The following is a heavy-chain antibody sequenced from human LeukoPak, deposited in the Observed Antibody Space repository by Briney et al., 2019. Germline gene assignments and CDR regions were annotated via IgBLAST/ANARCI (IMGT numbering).Heavy chain of an antibody. V-gene: IGHV1-69*13. Sequence: ASVKVSFKASGGTFSSYAISWVRQAPGQGLEWMGGIIPIFGTANYAQKFQGRVTITADESTSTAYMELSSLRSEDTAVYYCAREAEGATNPSQFDYWGQGTLVTVSS. CDR2: IIPIFGTA. CDR3: AREAEGATNPSQFDY. J-gene: IGHJ4*02. CDR1: GGTFSSYA. D-gene: IGHD1-26*01.